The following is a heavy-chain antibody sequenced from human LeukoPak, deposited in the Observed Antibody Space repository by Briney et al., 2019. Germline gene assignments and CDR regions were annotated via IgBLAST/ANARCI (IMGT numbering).Heavy chain of an antibody. D-gene: IGHD5-24*01. J-gene: IGHJ4*02. CDR3: AKDIQCTY. CDR2: ISGSGGNT. CDR1: GFTFSSSA. Sequence: GGSLRLSCAASGFTFSSSAMTRVRQAPGKGLEWVSLISGSGGNTYYADSVKGRFTISRDNSKNTLYLQMNSLRAEDTAVYYCAKDIQCTYWGQGTLVTVSS. V-gene: IGHV3-23*01.